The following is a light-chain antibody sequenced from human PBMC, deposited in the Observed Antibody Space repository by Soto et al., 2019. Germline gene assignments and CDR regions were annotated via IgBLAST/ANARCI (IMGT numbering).Light chain of an antibody. V-gene: IGKV1-17*01. CDR3: QQYNTYSGT. CDR1: QGIRND. Sequence: IPMTQPPSSLSASVGDRVTITCRASQGIRNDLGWYQQKPGKAPKRLIYATSSLESGVPSRFSGSGSGTEFTLTINSLQPDDFATYYCQQYNTYSGTFGPGTKVDIK. J-gene: IGKJ1*01. CDR2: ATS.